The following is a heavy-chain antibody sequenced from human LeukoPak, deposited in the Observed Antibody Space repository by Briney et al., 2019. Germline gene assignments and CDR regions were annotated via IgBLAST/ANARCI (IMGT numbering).Heavy chain of an antibody. CDR1: GFTFSSYW. V-gene: IGHV3-7*01. CDR2: IKQDGSEK. CDR3: ATTGYSYGYDIDY. J-gene: IGHJ4*02. Sequence: GGSLRLSCATSGFTFSSYWMSWVRQAPGKGLEWVANIKQDGSEKYYVDSVKGRFTISRDNAKNSLYLQMNSLRAEGTAMYYCATTGYSYGYDIDYWGQGTLVTVSS. D-gene: IGHD5-18*01.